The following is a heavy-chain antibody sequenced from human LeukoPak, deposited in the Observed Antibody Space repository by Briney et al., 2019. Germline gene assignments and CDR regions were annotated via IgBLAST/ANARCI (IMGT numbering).Heavy chain of an antibody. D-gene: IGHD5-18*01. CDR2: INPSGGST. CDR3: ARDLGGSGYSYGFFDY. J-gene: IGHJ4*02. Sequence: PGASVKVSCKASGYIFTSHYMHWMRQAPGQGLEWMGMINPSGGSTSYAQKFQGRVTMTRDTSTSTVYMELSSLRSEDTAVYYCARDLGGSGYSYGFFDYWGQGTLVTVSS. CDR1: GYIFTSHY. V-gene: IGHV1-46*01.